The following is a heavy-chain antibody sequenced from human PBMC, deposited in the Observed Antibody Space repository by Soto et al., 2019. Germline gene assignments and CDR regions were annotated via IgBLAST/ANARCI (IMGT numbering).Heavy chain of an antibody. D-gene: IGHD3-22*01. Sequence: QVQLQESGPGLVKPSETLSLTCTVSGGSISSYYWSWIRQPPGKGLEWIGYIYYSGSTNYNPSLESRVTIPVDTSKNQFSLKLSSVTAAGTAVYYCATPPRYDSSGPHAFDIWGQGTMVTVSS. J-gene: IGHJ3*02. CDR1: GGSISSYY. V-gene: IGHV4-59*01. CDR3: ATPPRYDSSGPHAFDI. CDR2: IYYSGST.